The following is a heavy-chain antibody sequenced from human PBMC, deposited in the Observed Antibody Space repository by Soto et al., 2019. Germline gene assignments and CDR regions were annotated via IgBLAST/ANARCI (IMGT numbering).Heavy chain of an antibody. J-gene: IGHJ4*02. D-gene: IGHD6-19*01. CDR1: GFPFDSYG. CDR3: ASAHSTGSHYFDY. Sequence: GSLRLSCVASGFPFDSYGIHWVRRAPGKGLEWVATIGFAGNNKYYADSVKGRFTISRDNSKNTLYLHINSLKVDDTAMYYCASAHSTGSHYFDYWGPGNLVTVSS. CDR2: IGFAGNNK. V-gene: IGHV3-33*01.